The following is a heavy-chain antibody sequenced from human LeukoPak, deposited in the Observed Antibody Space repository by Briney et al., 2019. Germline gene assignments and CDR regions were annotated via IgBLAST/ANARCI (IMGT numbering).Heavy chain of an antibody. CDR1: GFTFTSFY. CDR3: AREQWWRLDY. CDR2: INQDGTGQ. V-gene: IGHV3-7*01. J-gene: IGHJ4*02. Sequence: GGSLRLSCVASGFTFTSFYMSWVRQAPGKGLEWVAQINQDGTGQFYVDSVRGRFTISRDNAKTSVHLQMDSLSAEDTGVYYCAREQWWRLDYWGQGTLVTVSS. D-gene: IGHD2-21*02.